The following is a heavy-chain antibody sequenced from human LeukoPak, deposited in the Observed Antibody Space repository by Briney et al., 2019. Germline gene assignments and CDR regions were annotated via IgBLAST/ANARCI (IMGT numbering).Heavy chain of an antibody. CDR3: ATQHTLWSPLDC. V-gene: IGHV3-48*03. D-gene: IGHD3-10*01. CDR2: ISSSCSTI. CDR1: GFILSSYE. Sequence: GGSLRLSCAASGFILSSYEMNWVRQAPGKGLEGLSYISSSCSTIYYADAVKGRFTISRDNAKNSLYLEINSLRAEDTAVYYCATQHTLWSPLDCWGQGTLVTASS. J-gene: IGHJ4*02.